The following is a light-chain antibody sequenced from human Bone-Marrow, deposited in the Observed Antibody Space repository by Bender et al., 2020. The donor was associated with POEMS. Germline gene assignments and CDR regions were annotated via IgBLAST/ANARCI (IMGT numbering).Light chain of an antibody. J-gene: IGLJ2*01. Sequence: SYEVTQPPSVSVSPGHTASITCSGDDLGDKYVAWYQQKPGQSPVLVIYQDTKRPSGTPERFSGSNSGNTATLTISGTQAMDEADYYCQAWDTYSVIFGGGTKLTVL. CDR1: DLGDKY. CDR3: QAWDTYSVI. V-gene: IGLV3-1*01. CDR2: QDT.